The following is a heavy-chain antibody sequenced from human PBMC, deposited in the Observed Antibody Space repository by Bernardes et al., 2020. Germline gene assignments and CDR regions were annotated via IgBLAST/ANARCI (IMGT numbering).Heavy chain of an antibody. J-gene: IGHJ4*02. CDR3: AKDDDRPLFGPPGFDS. V-gene: IGHV3-23*01. CDR2: ISGSGNTT. Sequence: GGSLRLSCAASGFTFSKYYMSWVRQAPGKGLEWVSGISGSGNTTYYADPVKGRFTISRDNSNNTLFLQMDSLRAEDTAVYYCAKDDDRPLFGPPGFDSWSQGTLVTVSS. D-gene: IGHD3-3*01. CDR1: GFTFSKYY.